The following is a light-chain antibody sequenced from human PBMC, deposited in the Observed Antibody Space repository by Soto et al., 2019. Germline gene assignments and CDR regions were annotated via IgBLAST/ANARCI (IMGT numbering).Light chain of an antibody. CDR1: SSDVGGYDY. CDR3: SAYTTTSTLI. J-gene: IGLJ1*01. Sequence: QSVLTQPASVSGSSGQSVTISCTGTSSDVGGYDYVSWYQQRPGTAPKLMLYEVNNRPSGVSNRFSGSKSGNTASLIISGLQTEDEADYYCSAYTTTSTLIFGTGTKVTVL. CDR2: EVN. V-gene: IGLV2-14*01.